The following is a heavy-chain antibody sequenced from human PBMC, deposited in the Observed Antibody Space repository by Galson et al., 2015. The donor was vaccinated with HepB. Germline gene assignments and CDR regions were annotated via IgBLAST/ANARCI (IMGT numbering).Heavy chain of an antibody. CDR3: AKDSGLVLIPTGDFEF. CDR2: ISGSGGRT. CDR1: GFTFSTYA. J-gene: IGHJ4*02. V-gene: IGHV3-23*01. Sequence: SLRLSCAASGFTFSTYAVSWVRQAPGKGLQWVSTISGSGGRTYYADSVKGRFTISRDNSKNTLYLQMNSLRAEDTAIYYCAKDSGLVLIPTGDFEFWGQGTLVTVSS. D-gene: IGHD2-8*01.